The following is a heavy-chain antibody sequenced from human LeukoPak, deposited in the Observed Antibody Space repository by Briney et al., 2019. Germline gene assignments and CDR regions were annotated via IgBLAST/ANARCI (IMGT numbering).Heavy chain of an antibody. V-gene: IGHV1-2*02. CDR2: INPNSGGT. D-gene: IGHD3-10*01. CDR3: ATLYYYGSGSESDY. CDR1: GYTFTGYY. Sequence: VASVKVSCKASGYTFTGYYMHWVRQAPGQGLEWMGWINPNSGGTNYAQKFQGRVTMTRDTSISTAYMELSRLRSDDTAVYYCATLYYYGSGSESDYWGQGTLVTVSS. J-gene: IGHJ4*02.